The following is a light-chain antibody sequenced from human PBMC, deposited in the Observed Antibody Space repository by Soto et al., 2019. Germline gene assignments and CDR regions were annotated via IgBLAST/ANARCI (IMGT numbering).Light chain of an antibody. Sequence: QSALTQPPSASGSPGQSVTISCTGTSSDVGSYNLVSWYQQHPGKAPKLMIYEVSKRPSGVPDRFSGSKSGNTASLTVSGLQAEDEADYYCSSDAGSDNWVFGGWTKLTVL. CDR1: SSDVGSYNL. CDR3: SSDAGSDNWV. CDR2: EVS. V-gene: IGLV2-8*01. J-gene: IGLJ3*02.